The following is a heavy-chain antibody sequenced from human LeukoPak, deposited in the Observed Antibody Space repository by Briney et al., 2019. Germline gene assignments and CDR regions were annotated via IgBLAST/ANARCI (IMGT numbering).Heavy chain of an antibody. CDR1: GGSISSHY. V-gene: IGHV4-59*11. J-gene: IGHJ4*02. Sequence: SETLSLTCTVSGGSISSHYWSWIRQPPGKGLEWIGYIHYSGSTNYNPSLKSRVTISVDTSKNQFSLKLSSVTAADTAVYYCARAKGQGAVDYWGQGTLVTFSS. CDR3: ARAKGQGAVDY. D-gene: IGHD1-26*01. CDR2: IHYSGST.